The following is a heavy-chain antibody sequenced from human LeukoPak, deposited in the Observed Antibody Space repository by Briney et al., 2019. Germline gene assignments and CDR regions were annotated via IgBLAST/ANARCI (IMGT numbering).Heavy chain of an antibody. CDR1: GFTFDDYA. D-gene: IGHD3-3*01. V-gene: IGHV3-9*01. Sequence: GRPLRPSCAASGFTFDDYAMHWVRQAPGKGLEWVSGISWNSGSIGYADSVKGRFTISRDNAKNSLYLQMNSLRAEDTALYYCAKDMDDFWSGSIDYWGQGTLVTVSS. CDR3: AKDMDDFWSGSIDY. CDR2: ISWNSGSI. J-gene: IGHJ4*02.